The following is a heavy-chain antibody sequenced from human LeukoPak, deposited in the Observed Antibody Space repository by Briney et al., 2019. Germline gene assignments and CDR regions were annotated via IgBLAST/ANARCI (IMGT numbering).Heavy chain of an antibody. CDR3: ARDRILYCSGGSCLTSQFDY. V-gene: IGHV3-33*01. J-gene: IGHJ4*02. Sequence: PGRSLRLSCAASGFTFSSYGMHWVRQAPGKGLEWVAVIWYDGSNKYYADSVRGRFTISRDNSKNTLYLQMNSLRAEDTAGYYCARDRILYCSGGSCLTSQFDYWGQGTLVTVSS. CDR1: GFTFSSYG. D-gene: IGHD2-15*01. CDR2: IWYDGSNK.